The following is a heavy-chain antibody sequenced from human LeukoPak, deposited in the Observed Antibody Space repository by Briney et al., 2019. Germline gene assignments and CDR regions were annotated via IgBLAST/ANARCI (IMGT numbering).Heavy chain of an antibody. CDR3: ARVHYDSSGYSSYYYYYMDV. CDR1: GYTFTSYA. CDR2: INTNTGNP. J-gene: IGHJ6*03. V-gene: IGHV7-4-1*02. D-gene: IGHD3-22*01. Sequence: ASVKVSCKASGYTFTSYAMNWVRQAPGQGLEWMGWINTNTGNPTYAQGFTGRSVFSLDTSVSTAYLQISSLKAEDTAVYYCARVHYDSSGYSSYYYYYMDVWGKGTTVTVSS.